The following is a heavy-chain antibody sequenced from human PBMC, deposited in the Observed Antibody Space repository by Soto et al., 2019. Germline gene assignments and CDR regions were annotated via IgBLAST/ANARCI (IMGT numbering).Heavy chain of an antibody. V-gene: IGHV3-30*18. J-gene: IGHJ4*02. CDR2: ISYDGSNN. D-gene: IGHD6-13*01. Sequence: GGSLRLSCAASGFTFSSYGMHWVRQAPGKGLEWVAVISYDGSNNYYADSVKGRFTISRDNSKNTLYLQMNSLRAEDTAVYYCAKSHSFRLYSSSPIDYFDYWGQGTLVTVSS. CDR1: GFTFSSYG. CDR3: AKSHSFRLYSSSPIDYFDY.